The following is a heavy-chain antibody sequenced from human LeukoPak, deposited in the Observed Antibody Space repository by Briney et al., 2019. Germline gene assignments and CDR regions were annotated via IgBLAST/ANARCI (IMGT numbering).Heavy chain of an antibody. CDR2: FDPEDGET. J-gene: IGHJ4*02. CDR3: ATDLVGQSWYYFDH. V-gene: IGHV1-24*01. Sequence: ASVKVSCKVSGYTLTELSMQWVRQAPGKGLEWMGGFDPEDGETIYAQKFQGRVTMTEDTSTDTAYMELSSLRSEDTAVYYCATDLVGQSWYYFDHWGQGTLVTVSS. D-gene: IGHD6-13*01. CDR1: GYTLTELS.